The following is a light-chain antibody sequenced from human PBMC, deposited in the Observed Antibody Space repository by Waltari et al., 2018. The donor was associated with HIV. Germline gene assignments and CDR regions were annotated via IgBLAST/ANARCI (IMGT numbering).Light chain of an antibody. Sequence: QSVLTQPPSASGTPGQRVTIPCSGSSSHIGSNTVNWYQQLPGTATKLLIYSNNQRPSGVPDRFSGSKSGTSASLAISGLQSEDEADYYCAAWDDSLNGPVFGGGTKLTVL. J-gene: IGLJ2*01. CDR2: SNN. V-gene: IGLV1-44*01. CDR1: SSHIGSNT. CDR3: AAWDDSLNGPV.